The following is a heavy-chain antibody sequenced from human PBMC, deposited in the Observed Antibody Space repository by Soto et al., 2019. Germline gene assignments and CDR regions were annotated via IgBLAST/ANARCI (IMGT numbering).Heavy chain of an antibody. Sequence: PGGSLRLSCAASGFTFSSYWMHWVRQAPGKGLVWVSRINSDGSSTSYADSVKGRFTISRDNAKNTLYLQMNSLRAEDTAVYYCAREPKYYYDTSHGLPGFDYWGQGTLVTVSS. CDR2: INSDGSST. CDR1: GFTFSSYW. D-gene: IGHD3-22*01. CDR3: AREPKYYYDTSHGLPGFDY. V-gene: IGHV3-74*01. J-gene: IGHJ4*02.